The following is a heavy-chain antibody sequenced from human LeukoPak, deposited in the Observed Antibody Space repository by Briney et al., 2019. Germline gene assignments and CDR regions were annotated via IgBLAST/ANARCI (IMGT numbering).Heavy chain of an antibody. Sequence: GGSLRLSCAASGFTFSSYSMNWVRQAPGKGLEWVSSISSSSSYIYYADSVKGRFTISRDNAKNSPYLQMNSLGAEDTAVYYCAAYSGSSPVSDYWGQGTLVTVSS. D-gene: IGHD1-26*01. V-gene: IGHV3-21*01. CDR2: ISSSSSYI. CDR3: AAYSGSSPVSDY. J-gene: IGHJ4*02. CDR1: GFTFSSYS.